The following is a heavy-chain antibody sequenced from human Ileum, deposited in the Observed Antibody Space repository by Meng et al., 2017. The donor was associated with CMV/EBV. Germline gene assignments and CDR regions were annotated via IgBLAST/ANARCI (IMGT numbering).Heavy chain of an antibody. D-gene: IGHD7-27*01. V-gene: IGHV3-30*02. Sequence: GFTFSSYGMHWVRQAPGKGLEWVAFIRYDGSNKYYADSVKGRFTISRDNSKNTLYLQMNSLRAEDTAVYYCAKGGGDWGPRLNYFDYWGQGTLVTVSS. J-gene: IGHJ4*02. CDR1: GFTFSSYG. CDR3: AKGGGDWGPRLNYFDY. CDR2: IRYDGSNK.